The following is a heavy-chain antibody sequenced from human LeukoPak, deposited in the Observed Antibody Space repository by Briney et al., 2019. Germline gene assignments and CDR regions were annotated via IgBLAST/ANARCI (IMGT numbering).Heavy chain of an antibody. CDR3: ARGPDDAFDI. J-gene: IGHJ3*02. V-gene: IGHV4-39*07. CDR1: GGSISGSTYY. Sequence: PSETPSLTCTVSGGSISGSTYYWGWIRQPPGKGLEWIGSIYYSGSTYYNPSLKSRVTMSVDTSKNQFSLKLSSVTAADTAVYYCARGPDDAFDIWGQGTMVTVSS. CDR2: IYYSGST.